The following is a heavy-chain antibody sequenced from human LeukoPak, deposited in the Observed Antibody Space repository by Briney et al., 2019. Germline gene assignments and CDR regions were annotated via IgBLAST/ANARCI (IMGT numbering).Heavy chain of an antibody. J-gene: IGHJ6*03. CDR3: AKHRASSGYSAMDV. CDR1: GFTFSSYA. Sequence: GGSLRLSCAASGFTFSSYAMSWVRQAPGKGLEWVSGISGSGGSTYYADSAKGRFTISRDNYKHTLYLQLNSLRAEDTAVYYRAKHRASSGYSAMDVWGKGTTVIVSS. V-gene: IGHV3-23*01. CDR2: ISGSGGST. D-gene: IGHD3-22*01.